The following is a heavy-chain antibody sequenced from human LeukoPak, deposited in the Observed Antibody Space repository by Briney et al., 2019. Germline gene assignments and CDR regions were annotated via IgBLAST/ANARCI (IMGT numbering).Heavy chain of an antibody. CDR2: ISYDGSNK. CDR3: ARGARGYNYGYDELDY. D-gene: IGHD5-18*01. J-gene: IGHJ4*02. V-gene: IGHV3-30-3*01. Sequence: PGRSLRLSCAASGFTFSSYAMHWVRQAPGKGLEWVAVISYDGSNKYYADSVKGRFTISRDNSKNTLYLQMNSLRAEDTAVYYCARGARGYNYGYDELDYWGQGTLVTVSS. CDR1: GFTFSSYA.